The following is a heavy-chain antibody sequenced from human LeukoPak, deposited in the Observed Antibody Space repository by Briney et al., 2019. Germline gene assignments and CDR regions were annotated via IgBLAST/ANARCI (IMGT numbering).Heavy chain of an antibody. Sequence: SVKVSCKASGGTFSSYAISWVRHAPGQGLEWMGGIIPIFGTANYAQKFQGRVTITADESTSTAYMELSSLRSEDTAVYYCARVRGSSSAGYYYYYMDVWGKGTTVTVSS. CDR3: ARVRGSSSAGYYYYYMDV. J-gene: IGHJ6*03. CDR2: IIPIFGTA. V-gene: IGHV1-69*13. CDR1: GGTFSSYA. D-gene: IGHD6-6*01.